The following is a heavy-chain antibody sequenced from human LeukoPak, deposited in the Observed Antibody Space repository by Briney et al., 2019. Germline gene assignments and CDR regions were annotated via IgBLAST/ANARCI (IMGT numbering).Heavy chain of an antibody. V-gene: IGHV4-4*07. CDR2: IYTSGST. J-gene: IGHJ4*02. Sequence: SETLSLTCTVSGGSISSYYWSWIRHPAGKGLEWIGRIYTSGSTNYNPSLKSRVTMPVDTSKNQFSLKLSSVTAADTAVYYCARLGITGTIGYWGQGTLVTVSS. CDR1: GGSISSYY. D-gene: IGHD1-7*01. CDR3: ARLGITGTIGY.